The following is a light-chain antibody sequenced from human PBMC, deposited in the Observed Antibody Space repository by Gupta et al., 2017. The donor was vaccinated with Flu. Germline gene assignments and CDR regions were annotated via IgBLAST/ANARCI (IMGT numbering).Light chain of an antibody. CDR3: ETWDSNTRV. J-gene: IGLJ3*02. V-gene: IGLV4-60*03. CDR1: SGHSSYI. CDR2: VEGSGNY. Sequence: QPVLTQSSSASASLGSSVKLTCTLSSGHSSYILAWHLQQPGKAPRYLMNVEGSGNYKKGSGVPDRFSGSSSGADRYLTISNLQSEDEADYYCETWDSNTRVFGGGTKLTVL.